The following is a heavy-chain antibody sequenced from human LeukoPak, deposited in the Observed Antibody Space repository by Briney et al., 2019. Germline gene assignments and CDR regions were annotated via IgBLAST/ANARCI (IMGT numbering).Heavy chain of an antibody. Sequence: PGGSLRLSCAASGFTFGIYWMSWVRQAPGKGLEWVANIKQDGSQKYYVDSVKGRFTVSRDNSENTLFLQMNSLRAEDTAVYYCAKDFRIQLLDYWGQGTLVTVSS. D-gene: IGHD5-18*01. CDR2: IKQDGSQK. CDR3: AKDFRIQLLDY. J-gene: IGHJ4*02. CDR1: GFTFGIYW. V-gene: IGHV3-7*03.